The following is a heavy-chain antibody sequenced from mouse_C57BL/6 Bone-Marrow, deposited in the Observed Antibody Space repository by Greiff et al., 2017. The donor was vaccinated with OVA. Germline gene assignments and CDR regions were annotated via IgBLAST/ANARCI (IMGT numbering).Heavy chain of an antibody. D-gene: IGHD1-2*01. CDR3: AGYFAY. Sequence: VQLQQSGPELVKPGASVKISCKASGYTFTDYYMNWVKQSHGKSLEWIGDINPNNGGTSYNQKFKGKAALTVDKSSSTAYMELRSLTSEDSAVYYCAGYFAYWGQGTLVTVSA. CDR1: GYTFTDYY. J-gene: IGHJ3*01. V-gene: IGHV1-26*01. CDR2: INPNNGGT.